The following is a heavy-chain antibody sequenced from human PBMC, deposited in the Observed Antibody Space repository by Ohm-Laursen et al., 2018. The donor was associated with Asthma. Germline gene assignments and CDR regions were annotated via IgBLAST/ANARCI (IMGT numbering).Heavy chain of an antibody. D-gene: IGHD3-9*01. V-gene: IGHV3-30-3*01. Sequence: SLRLSCSASGFTFSSYAMHWVRQAPGKGLEWVAVISYDGSNKYYADSVKGRFTISRDNSKNTLYLQMNSLRAEDTAVYYCARERGGSLLRYFDWLLFTGGYWGQGTLVTVSS. J-gene: IGHJ4*02. CDR2: ISYDGSNK. CDR1: GFTFSSYA. CDR3: ARERGGSLLRYFDWLLFTGGY.